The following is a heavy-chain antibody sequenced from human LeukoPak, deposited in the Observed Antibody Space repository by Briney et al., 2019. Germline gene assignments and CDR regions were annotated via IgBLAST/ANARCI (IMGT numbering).Heavy chain of an antibody. CDR3: ARLGYCSGGSCYYFDY. CDR2: IYYSGST. J-gene: IGHJ4*02. Sequence: PSETLSLTCTVSGGSISSSSYYWGWIRQPPGKGLERIGSIYYSGSTYYNPSLKSRVTISVDTSKNQFSLKLSSVTAADTAVYYCARLGYCSGGSCYYFDYWGQGTLVTVSS. V-gene: IGHV4-39*01. D-gene: IGHD2-15*01. CDR1: GGSISSSSYY.